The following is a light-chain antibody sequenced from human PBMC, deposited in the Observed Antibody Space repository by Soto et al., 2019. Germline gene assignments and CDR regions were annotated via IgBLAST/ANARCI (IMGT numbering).Light chain of an antibody. CDR1: QSVGSIY. CDR2: GAS. CDR3: QQYGSSGT. J-gene: IGKJ1*01. Sequence: DIVLTQSPGTLSLSPGERATLSCRASQSVGSIYLAWYQQKPGQAPRLLIYGASNRATGIPDRFSGSGSGTDFTLTISRLEPEDFAVYYCQQYGSSGTFGQGTKVDNK. V-gene: IGKV3-20*01.